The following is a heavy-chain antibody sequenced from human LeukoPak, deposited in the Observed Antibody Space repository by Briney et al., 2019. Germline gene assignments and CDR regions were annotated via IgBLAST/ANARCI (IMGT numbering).Heavy chain of an antibody. V-gene: IGHV4-39*02. CDR3: AREGYYYDSSGPLHY. Sequence: PSETLSLTCTVSGGSISSSSYYWGWIRQPPGKGLGWIGSIYYSGSTYYNPSLKSRVTISVDTSKNQFSLKLSSVTAADTAVYYCAREGYYYDSSGPLHYWGQGTLVTVSS. J-gene: IGHJ4*02. CDR1: GGSISSSSYY. D-gene: IGHD3-22*01. CDR2: IYYSGST.